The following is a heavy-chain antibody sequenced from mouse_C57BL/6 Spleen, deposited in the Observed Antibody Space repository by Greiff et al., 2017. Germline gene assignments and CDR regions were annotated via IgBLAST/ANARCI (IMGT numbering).Heavy chain of an antibody. Sequence: VQLQESGPELVKPGASVKLSCKASGYTFTSYDINWVKQRPGQGLEWIGWIYPRDGSTKYNEKFKGKATFTADTSSNTAYMQLSSLTTEDSAIYYCARFGFITTVGYAMDYWGQGTSVTVSS. J-gene: IGHJ4*01. V-gene: IGHV1-85*01. D-gene: IGHD1-1*01. CDR3: ARFGFITTVGYAMDY. CDR2: IYPRDGST. CDR1: GYTFTSYD.